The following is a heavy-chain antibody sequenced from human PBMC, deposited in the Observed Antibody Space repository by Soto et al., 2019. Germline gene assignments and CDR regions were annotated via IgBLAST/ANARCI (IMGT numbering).Heavy chain of an antibody. CDR1: GFTFNNHA. J-gene: IGHJ5*02. CDR3: ARHNYDFWSGYSYNWFDP. Sequence: GGSLRLSCAASGFTFNNHAMTWVRQAPGRGLEWVTAVTGSGSNTYYADSVKGRFTISRDNSKNTLYLQMNSLRAEDTAVYYCARHNYDFWSGYSYNWFDPWGQGTLVTVSS. D-gene: IGHD3-3*01. V-gene: IGHV3-23*01. CDR2: VTGSGSNT.